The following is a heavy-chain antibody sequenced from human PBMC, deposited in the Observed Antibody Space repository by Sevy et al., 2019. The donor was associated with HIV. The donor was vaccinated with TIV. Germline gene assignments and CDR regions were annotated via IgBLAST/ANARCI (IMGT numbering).Heavy chain of an antibody. V-gene: IGHV3-23*01. CDR3: AREGCTKPHDY. D-gene: IGHD2-8*01. CDR1: GFTFSKYS. Sequence: GGSLRLSCAPPGFTFSKYSMSWVRQPPGKGLEWVSTLSFGCGEINYADSVKGRFTISRDNSKSSVYLQMNNLRPEDTAVYYCAREGCTKPHDYWGQGTLVTVSS. CDR2: LSFGCGEI. J-gene: IGHJ4*02.